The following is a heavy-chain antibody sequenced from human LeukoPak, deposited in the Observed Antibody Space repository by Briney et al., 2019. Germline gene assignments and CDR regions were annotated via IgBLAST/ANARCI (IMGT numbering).Heavy chain of an antibody. CDR2: IYSSVST. D-gene: IGHD1-14*01. CDR3: VCGSGYFFDY. V-gene: IGHV4-39*01. Sequence: PSETLSLTCTVSGASIRRNNYYCGWIRQPPGKGREWIGTIYSSVSTYYNPSLKSRVTISVDTSKNQFSLKLTSVTAADTAVFYCVCGSGYFFDYWGQGTLVTVSS. CDR1: GASIRRNNYY. J-gene: IGHJ4*02.